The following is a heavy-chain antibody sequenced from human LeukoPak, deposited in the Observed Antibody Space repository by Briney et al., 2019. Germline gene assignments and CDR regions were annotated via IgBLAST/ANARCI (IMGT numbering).Heavy chain of an antibody. J-gene: IGHJ4*02. CDR3: AKEVSPRVATSLDL. CDR2: ISHDGRKA. Sequence: PGRSLRLSCAASGFTFSSYGMHWVRQAPGEGLDWVAVISHDGRKAYYADSVKGRFTISRDNSKNTLNLQMNSLRDEDTAVYYCAKEVSPRVATSLDLWGQGTLVTVSS. D-gene: IGHD5-24*01. CDR1: GFTFSSYG. V-gene: IGHV3-30*18.